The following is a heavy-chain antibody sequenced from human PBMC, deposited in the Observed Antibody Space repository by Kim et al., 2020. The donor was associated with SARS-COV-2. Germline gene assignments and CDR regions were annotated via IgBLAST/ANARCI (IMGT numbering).Heavy chain of an antibody. CDR1: GFTFSSSG. CDR2: ISYDGSNK. D-gene: IGHD3-10*01. J-gene: IGHJ4*02. CDR3: ANSIDYYGSAHFDY. V-gene: IGHV3-30*18. Sequence: GGSLRLSCAASGFTFSSSGMHWVRQAPGKGLEWVAVISYDGSNKYYADSVKGRFTISRDNSKNTLYLQMNSLRAEDTAVDYCANSIDYYGSAHFDYWGQGTLVTVSS.